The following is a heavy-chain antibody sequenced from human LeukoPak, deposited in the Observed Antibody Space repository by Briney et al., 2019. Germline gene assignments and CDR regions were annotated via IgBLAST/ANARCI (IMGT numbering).Heavy chain of an antibody. CDR3: ARDSSGWTNDAFDI. CDR1: GGSISTSSYY. Sequence: PSETLSLTCTVSGGSISTSSYYWGWIRQPPGKGLECIGNIYYSGSTYYNPSLKSRVTISVDTSKNQFSLKLSSVTAADTAVYYCARDSSGWTNDAFDIWGQGTMVTVSS. CDR2: IYYSGST. V-gene: IGHV4-39*07. J-gene: IGHJ3*02. D-gene: IGHD6-19*01.